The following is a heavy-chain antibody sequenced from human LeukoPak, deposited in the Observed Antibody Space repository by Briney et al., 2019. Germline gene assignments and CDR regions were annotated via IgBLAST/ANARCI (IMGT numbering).Heavy chain of an antibody. CDR2: ISGSGDYT. D-gene: IGHD3-10*01. CDR1: GFTFSSYG. CDR3: AKVTYGSGTYGAFDS. J-gene: IGHJ4*02. Sequence: GGTLRLSCAASGFTFSSYGMSWVRQAPGKGLEWVSTISGSGDYTYYADSVKGRFTISRDNSKNTLYLQMNSLRAEDTAVYYCAKVTYGSGTYGAFDSWGQGTLVTVSS. V-gene: IGHV3-23*01.